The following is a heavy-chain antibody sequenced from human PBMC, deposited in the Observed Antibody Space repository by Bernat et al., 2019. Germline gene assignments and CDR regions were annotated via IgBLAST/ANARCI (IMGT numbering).Heavy chain of an antibody. J-gene: IGHJ3*02. D-gene: IGHD7-27*01. Sequence: QVQLVQSGAEVKKPGASVKVSCKASGYTFTGYYMHWVRQAPGQGLEWMGRINPNSGGTNYAQKFQARVTMTRDTSISTAYMELSRLRSDDTAGYYCAREGELGWGAFDIWGQGTMVTVSS. CDR2: INPNSGGT. CDR1: GYTFTGYY. V-gene: IGHV1-2*06. CDR3: AREGELGWGAFDI.